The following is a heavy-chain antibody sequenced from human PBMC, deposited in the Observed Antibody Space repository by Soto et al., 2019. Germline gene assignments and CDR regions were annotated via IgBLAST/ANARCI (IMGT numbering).Heavy chain of an antibody. CDR1: GFSLSTSGVG. J-gene: IGHJ4*02. Sequence: QITLKESGPPLVRPTQTLTLTCAFSGFSLSTSGVGVGWIRQPPGKALEWLAVIYWDDSKHYSPSLRSRLTITKHTSKNQVVLTMTNMDPMDTATYYCAHKGTEDWPLDYWGQGTLVTVSS. CDR2: IYWDDSK. D-gene: IGHD1-1*01. V-gene: IGHV2-5*02. CDR3: AHKGTEDWPLDY.